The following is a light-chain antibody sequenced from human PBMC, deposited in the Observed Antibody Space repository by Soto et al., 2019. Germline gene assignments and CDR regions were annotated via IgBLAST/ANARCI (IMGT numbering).Light chain of an antibody. CDR3: MQALQTPRA. CDR1: HSLLHSNGYNY. CDR2: LGS. Sequence: DIVMTQSPLSLPVSTGQPASISFRSSHSLLHSNGYNYLDWYLQKPGQSPQLLIYLGSNRASGVPDRFSGSGSGTDFTLKISRVEAEDVGVYYCMQALQTPRAFGQGTRLEIK. V-gene: IGKV2-28*01. J-gene: IGKJ5*01.